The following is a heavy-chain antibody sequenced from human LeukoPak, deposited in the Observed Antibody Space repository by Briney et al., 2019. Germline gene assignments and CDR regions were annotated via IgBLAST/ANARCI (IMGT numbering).Heavy chain of an antibody. CDR1: GFTFSSYA. Sequence: GRSLRLSCAASGFTFSSYAMHWVRQAPGKGLEWVAVISYDGSNKYYADSVKGRFTISRDNSKNTPYLQMNSLRAEDTAVYYCARVTVGSSWTSYYYMDVWGKGTTVTVSS. CDR2: ISYDGSNK. J-gene: IGHJ6*03. D-gene: IGHD6-13*01. CDR3: ARVTVGSSWTSYYYMDV. V-gene: IGHV3-30*01.